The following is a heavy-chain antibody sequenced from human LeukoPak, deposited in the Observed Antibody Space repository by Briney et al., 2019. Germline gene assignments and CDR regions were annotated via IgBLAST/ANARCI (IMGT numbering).Heavy chain of an antibody. V-gene: IGHV4-30-2*01. Sequence: PSQTLSLTCAVSGGSISSGGYSWSWIRQPPGKGLEWIGYIYHSGSTYYNPSLKSRVTISVDRSKNQFSLKLSSVTAADTAVYYCARDGYSSSWYYYYGMDVWGQGTTVTVSS. CDR1: GGSISSGGYS. J-gene: IGHJ6*02. CDR3: ARDGYSSSWYYYYGMDV. D-gene: IGHD6-13*01. CDR2: IYHSGST.